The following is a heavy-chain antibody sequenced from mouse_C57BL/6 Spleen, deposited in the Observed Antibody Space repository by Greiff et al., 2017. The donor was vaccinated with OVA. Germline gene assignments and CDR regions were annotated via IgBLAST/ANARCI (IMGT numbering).Heavy chain of an antibody. V-gene: IGHV3-6*01. CDR2: ISYDGSN. J-gene: IGHJ1*03. D-gene: IGHD4-1*01. Sequence: EVKLVESGPGLVKPSQSLSLTCSVTGYSITSGYYWNWIRQFPGNKLEWMGYISYDGSNNYNPSLKNRISITRDTSKNQFFLKLNSVTTEDTATYYCARDLGRWYFDVWGTGTTVTVSS. CDR1: GYSITSGYY. CDR3: ARDLGRWYFDV.